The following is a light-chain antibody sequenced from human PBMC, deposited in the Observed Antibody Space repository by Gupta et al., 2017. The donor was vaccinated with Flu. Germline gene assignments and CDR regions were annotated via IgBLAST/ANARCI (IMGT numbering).Light chain of an antibody. CDR1: SSNIGSNY. CDR3: AAWDDSLSGGV. CDR2: RNN. V-gene: IGLV1-47*01. Sequence: QSVLTQPPSASGTPGQRVTISCSGSSSNIGSNYVYWYQQLPGTAPKLLIYRNNQRPSGVPDRFSGSKSGTSAYLAISGLRSEDEADYYGAAWDDSLSGGVFGGGTKLTV. J-gene: IGLJ3*02.